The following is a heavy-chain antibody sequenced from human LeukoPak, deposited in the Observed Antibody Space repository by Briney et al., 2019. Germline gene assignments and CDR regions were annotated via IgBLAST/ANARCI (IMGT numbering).Heavy chain of an antibody. CDR2: ISSSGSTI. Sequence: GGSLRLSCAASGFTFSSYEMNWVRQAPGKGLEWVSYISSSGSTIYYADSVKGRFTISRDKAKNSLYLQMNSLRAEDTAVYYCARGLTYYYDSSGYDWGWYWGQGTLVTVSS. CDR1: GFTFSSYE. CDR3: ARGLTYYYDSSGYDWGWY. V-gene: IGHV3-48*03. J-gene: IGHJ4*02. D-gene: IGHD3-22*01.